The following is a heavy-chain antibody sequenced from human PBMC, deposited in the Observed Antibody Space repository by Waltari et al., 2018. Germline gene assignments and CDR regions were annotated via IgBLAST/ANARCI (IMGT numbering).Heavy chain of an antibody. J-gene: IGHJ4*02. Sequence: VQLVESGGGLVQPGGSLRLSCAASGFTFSSYAMSWVRQAPGKGLEWIGNIYHSGKTYYHPSLKCRVTISVDTSKTQFSLKLSSVTAADTAVYYCASLHITMVQGIVITSNLYFFDYWGQGTLVTVSS. CDR3: ASLHITMVQGIVITSNLYFFDY. D-gene: IGHD3-10*01. V-gene: IGHV4-38-2*01. CDR1: GFTFSSYA. CDR2: IYHSGKT.